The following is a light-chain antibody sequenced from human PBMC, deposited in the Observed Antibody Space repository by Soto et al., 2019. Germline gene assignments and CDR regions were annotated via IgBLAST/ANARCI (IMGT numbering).Light chain of an antibody. CDR1: LSVWSSY. CDR2: GAS. CDR3: QQYGSSPLA. V-gene: IGKV3-20*01. J-gene: IGKJ4*02. Sequence: EIVLTQSPGTLSLSPGERATLSCRASLSVWSSYLAWHQQKPGQAPRLLIYGASSRATGIPDRFSGSGAGTDFTLTISRLEPEDFAVYYCQQYGSSPLAFGGGTKVEIK.